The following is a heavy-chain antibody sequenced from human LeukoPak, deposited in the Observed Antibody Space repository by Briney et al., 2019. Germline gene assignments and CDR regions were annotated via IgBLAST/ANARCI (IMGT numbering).Heavy chain of an antibody. J-gene: IGHJ4*02. D-gene: IGHD6-13*01. V-gene: IGHV4-39*07. CDR3: ARGSAVAAAGAFDY. CDR2: IYYSGST. CDR1: GGSISSSSYY. Sequence: SETLSLTCTVSGGSISSSSYYWGWIRQPPGKGLEWIGSIYYSGSTYYNPSLKSRVTISVDTSKNQFSLKLSSVTAADTAVYYCARGSAVAAAGAFDYWGQGNLVTVSS.